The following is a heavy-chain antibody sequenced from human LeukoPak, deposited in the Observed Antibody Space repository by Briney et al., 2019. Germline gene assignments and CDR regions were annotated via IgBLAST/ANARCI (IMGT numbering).Heavy chain of an antibody. CDR1: GYTFTSYY. CDR3: ARKVPAVPFDY. CDR2: INPSGGST. V-gene: IGHV1-46*01. Sequence: GASVKVSCKASGYTFTSYYMHWVRQAPGQGLEWMGIINPSGGSTSCAQKFQGRVTMTRDTSTSTVYMELSSLRSEDTAVYYCARKVPAVPFDYWGQGTLVTVSS. D-gene: IGHD2-2*01. J-gene: IGHJ4*02.